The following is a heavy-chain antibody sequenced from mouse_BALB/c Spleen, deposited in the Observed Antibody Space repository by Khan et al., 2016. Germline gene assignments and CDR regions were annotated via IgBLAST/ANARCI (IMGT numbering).Heavy chain of an antibody. V-gene: IGHV1S81*02. CDR1: GYTFTSYY. CDR2: INPSNGGT. Sequence: QVQLQQSGAELVKPGASVKLSCKASGYTFTSYYMYWVKQRPGQGLEWIGEINPSNGGTNFNEKFKSKATLTVDKSSSTAYMQLSSLTSEDSAVYYCTSCLAWFAYWGQGTLVTVSA. J-gene: IGHJ3*01. CDR3: TSCLAWFAY. D-gene: IGHD6-1*01.